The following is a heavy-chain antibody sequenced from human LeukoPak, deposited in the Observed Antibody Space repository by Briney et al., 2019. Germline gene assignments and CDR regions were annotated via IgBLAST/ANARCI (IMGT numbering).Heavy chain of an antibody. V-gene: IGHV3-64D*06. CDR2: ISASGNGAST. CDR1: GSVLSIYT. Sequence: GGSLRLSCSPSGSVLSIYTMSWARQPPGKGPEYVSTISASGNGASTYYAASVKGRFTISRDDSKSLLYLPMNGLRGEDTAVYYCVKDFGRVRGTPDSWGQGTLVTVSS. D-gene: IGHD3-16*01. CDR3: VKDFGRVRGTPDS. J-gene: IGHJ4*02.